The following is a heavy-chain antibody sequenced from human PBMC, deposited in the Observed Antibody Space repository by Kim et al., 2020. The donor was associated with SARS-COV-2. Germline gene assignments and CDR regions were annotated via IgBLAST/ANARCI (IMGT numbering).Heavy chain of an antibody. D-gene: IGHD5-18*01. V-gene: IGHV3-53*01. Sequence: GGSLRLSCAASGFSVSVNYMSWVRQAPGKGLECVSIVYSDGTIHYADSVRGRFTISRDNFKNTVYLQMNSLRADDTALYYCVRGWIQRWSDDWYFDLWGRGTLVTVSS. CDR2: VYSDGTI. CDR3: VRGWIQRWSDDWYFDL. J-gene: IGHJ2*01. CDR1: GFSVSVNY.